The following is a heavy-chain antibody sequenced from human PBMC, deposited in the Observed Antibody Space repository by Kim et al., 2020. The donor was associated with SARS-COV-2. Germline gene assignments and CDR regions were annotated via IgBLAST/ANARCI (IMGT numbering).Heavy chain of an antibody. Sequence: SETLSLTCTVSGGSISSYYWSWIRQPPGKGLEWIGYIYYSGSTNYNPSLKSRVTISVDTSKNQFSLKLSSVTAADTAVYYCARGSRGGDYVLSDYWGQGTLVTVSS. CDR3: ARGSRGGDYVLSDY. V-gene: IGHV4-59*13. CDR2: IYYSGST. J-gene: IGHJ4*02. D-gene: IGHD4-17*01. CDR1: GGSISSYY.